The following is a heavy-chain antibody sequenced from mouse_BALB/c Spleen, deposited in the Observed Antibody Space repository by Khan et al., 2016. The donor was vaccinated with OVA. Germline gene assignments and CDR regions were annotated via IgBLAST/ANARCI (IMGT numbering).Heavy chain of an antibody. Sequence: QLEESGPGLVKPSQSLSLTCTVTGYSITSDYAWNWIRQFPGSKLEWMGYISYSGSTCYTPSLKSRISITREHSKQQFLLQLNSFTTEDAATYYCALRTYWGQGTLVTVSA. D-gene: IGHD1-1*01. CDR1: GYSITSDYA. CDR3: ALRTY. CDR2: ISYSGST. J-gene: IGHJ3*01. V-gene: IGHV3-2*02.